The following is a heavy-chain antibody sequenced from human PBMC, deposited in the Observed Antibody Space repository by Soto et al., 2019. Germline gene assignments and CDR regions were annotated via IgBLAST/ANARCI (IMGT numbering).Heavy chain of an antibody. CDR1: GGSFSGYY. CDR2: INHSGST. V-gene: IGHV4-34*01. CDR3: ARGLGRDTAMVDWFDP. J-gene: IGHJ5*02. Sequence: SETLSLTCAVYGGSFSGYYWSWIRQPPGKGLEWIGEINHSGSTNYNPSLKSRVTISVDTSKNQFSLKLSSVTAADTAVYYCARGLGRDTAMVDWFDPWGQGTLVTVSS. D-gene: IGHD5-18*01.